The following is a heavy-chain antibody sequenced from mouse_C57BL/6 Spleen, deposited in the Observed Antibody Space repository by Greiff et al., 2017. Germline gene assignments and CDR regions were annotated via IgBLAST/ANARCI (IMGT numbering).Heavy chain of an antibody. CDR2: IYPGSGST. J-gene: IGHJ4*01. CDR1: GYTFTSYW. V-gene: IGHV1-55*01. Sequence: QVQLQQPGAELVKPGASVKMSCKASGYTFTSYWITWVKQRPGQGLEWIGDIYPGSGSTNYNEKFKSKATLTVDTSSSTAYMQLSSLTSDDSAVYYCERDYSNSYYAMDYWGQGTSVTVSS. CDR3: ERDYSNSYYAMDY. D-gene: IGHD2-5*01.